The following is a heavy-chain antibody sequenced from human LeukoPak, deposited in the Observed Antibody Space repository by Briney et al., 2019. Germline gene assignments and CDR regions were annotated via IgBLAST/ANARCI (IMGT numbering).Heavy chain of an antibody. CDR2: LYYSGNT. CDR3: ARVGSSWYRDFDF. D-gene: IGHD6-13*01. V-gene: IGHV4-39*07. Sequence: SETLSLTCTVSGGSISSTTYYWGWIRQPPGRGLEWIGRLYYSGNTYYNSSLKSRVTISVDTSKNQVSLKLSSVTAADTAVYYCARVGSSWYRDFDFWGQGTLITVSS. CDR1: GGSISSTTYY. J-gene: IGHJ4*02.